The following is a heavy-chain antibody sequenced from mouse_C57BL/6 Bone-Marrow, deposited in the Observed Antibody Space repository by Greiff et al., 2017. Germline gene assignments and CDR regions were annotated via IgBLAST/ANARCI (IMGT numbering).Heavy chain of an antibody. Sequence: EVHLVESGGDLVKPGGSLKLSCAASGFTFSSYGMSWVRQTPDKRLEWVATISSGGSYTYYPDSVKGRFTISRDNAKNTLYLQMSSLKSEDTAMXYCARNNYYGSSYPYYAMDYWGQGTSVTVSS. CDR3: ARNNYYGSSYPYYAMDY. J-gene: IGHJ4*01. V-gene: IGHV5-6*01. D-gene: IGHD1-1*01. CDR1: GFTFSSYG. CDR2: ISSGGSYT.